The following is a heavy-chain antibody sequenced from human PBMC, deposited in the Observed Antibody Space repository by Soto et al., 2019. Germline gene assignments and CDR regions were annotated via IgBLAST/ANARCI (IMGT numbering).Heavy chain of an antibody. CDR3: ARDVSGSYLVLDY. CDR1: GFTFSSYS. Sequence: GGSLRLSCAASGFTFSSYSMNWVRQAPGKGLEWVSSISSSSSYIYYADSVKGRFTISRDNAKNSLYLQMNSLRAEDTAVYYCARDVSGSYLVLDYWGQGTLVTVSS. D-gene: IGHD1-26*01. V-gene: IGHV3-21*01. J-gene: IGHJ4*02. CDR2: ISSSSSYI.